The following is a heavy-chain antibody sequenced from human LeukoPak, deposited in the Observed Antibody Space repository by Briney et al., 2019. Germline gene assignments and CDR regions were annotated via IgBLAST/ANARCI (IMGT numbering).Heavy chain of an antibody. J-gene: IGHJ3*02. D-gene: IGHD3-22*01. V-gene: IGHV3-43*01. CDR3: AKARGLIGGAFDI. CDR1: RFTFDDDI. Sequence: GGSLRLSWAASRFTFDDDIMHWVSQAPGKGLEWVSLISWDGETTYYADSVKGRFTTSRDNSKNSLYLQMNSRRSEDTDLYYCAKARGLIGGAFDIWGQGTMVTVSS. CDR2: ISWDGETT.